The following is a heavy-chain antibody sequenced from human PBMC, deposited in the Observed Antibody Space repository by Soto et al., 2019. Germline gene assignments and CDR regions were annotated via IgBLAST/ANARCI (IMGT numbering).Heavy chain of an antibody. D-gene: IGHD6-19*01. V-gene: IGHV3-23*01. CDR3: AKCSVGPGRSSGWCNWFDP. CDR2: IRVGGGNT. CDR1: GFTFSSSA. J-gene: IGHJ5*02. Sequence: EVRLLESGGGLAQPGGSVRLSCAASGFTFSSSAMNWVRQAPGKGLEWVSSIRVGGGNTFYADSVRGRFTVSRDISRNTLDLQINSLRAEDTAIYYCAKCSVGPGRSSGWCNWFDPWGQGTLVTVSS.